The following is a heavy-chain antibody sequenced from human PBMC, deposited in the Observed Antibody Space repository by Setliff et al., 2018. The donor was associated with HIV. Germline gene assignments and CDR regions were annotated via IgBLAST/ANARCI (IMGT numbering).Heavy chain of an antibody. CDR3: ARGKTWLRFLDY. J-gene: IGHJ4*02. CDR1: GYTFNNYG. V-gene: IGHV1-18*01. Sequence: ASVQVSCQASGYTFNNYGISWVRQAPGQGLEWMGWINTHSGYTNYAQNVQGRVTVTMDTSTSTAYMELRSLKSDDTAVYYCARGKTWLRFLDYWGQGILVTVSS. CDR2: INTHSGYT. D-gene: IGHD5-12*01.